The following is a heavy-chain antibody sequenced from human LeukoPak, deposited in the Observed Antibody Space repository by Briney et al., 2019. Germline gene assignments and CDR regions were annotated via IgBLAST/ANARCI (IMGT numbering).Heavy chain of an antibody. V-gene: IGHV2-70*01. D-gene: IGHD4-23*01. CDR3: ARLYGGDSLGLDY. Sequence: SGPTLFNPPPTLTLTCTFSGFSLSTRGMCVSWIRQPPGKALEWLPLIDWDDDKYYSTSLKTRLTISKDTSKNQVVLTMTNMDPVDTATYYCARLYGGDSLGLDYWGQGTLVTVSS. CDR1: GFSLSTRGMC. CDR2: IDWDDDK. J-gene: IGHJ4*02.